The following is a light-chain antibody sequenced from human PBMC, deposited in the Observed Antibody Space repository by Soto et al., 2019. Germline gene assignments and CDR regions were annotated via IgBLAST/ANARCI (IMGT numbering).Light chain of an antibody. CDR3: TSYTTTSTGV. V-gene: IGLV2-14*01. Sequence: QSVLAQPASVSGSPGQSITISCTGTSSDVGGYNYVSRYQQHPGKAPKLMIYEVSNRPSGVSNRFSGSKSGNTASLTISGLQAEDEADYYCTSYTTTSTGVFGGGTKVTVL. J-gene: IGLJ3*02. CDR2: EVS. CDR1: SSDVGGYNY.